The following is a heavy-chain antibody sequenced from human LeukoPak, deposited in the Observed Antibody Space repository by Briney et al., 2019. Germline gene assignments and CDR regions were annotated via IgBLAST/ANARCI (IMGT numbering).Heavy chain of an antibody. Sequence: GGSLRLSCAASGFTFGSYAMHWVRQAPGKGLEWVAVISYDGSNKYYADSVKGRFTISRDNSKNTLYLQMNSLRAEDTAVYYCARGYYYDSSGYQGPLGYWGQGTLVTVSS. J-gene: IGHJ4*02. D-gene: IGHD3-22*01. CDR2: ISYDGSNK. CDR1: GFTFGSYA. CDR3: ARGYYYDSSGYQGPLGY. V-gene: IGHV3-30-3*01.